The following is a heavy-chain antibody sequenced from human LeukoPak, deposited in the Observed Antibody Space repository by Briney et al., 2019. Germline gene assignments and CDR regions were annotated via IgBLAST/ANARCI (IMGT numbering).Heavy chain of an antibody. CDR3: ARVKFPNWFDP. J-gene: IGHJ5*02. Sequence: ASVKDSCKASGHTFTSYAMHWVRQAPGQRLEWMGWINAGNGNTKYSQKFQGRVTITRDTSASTAYMELSSLRSEDTAVYYCARVKFPNWFDPWGQGTLVTVSS. CDR2: INAGNGNT. CDR1: GHTFTSYA. V-gene: IGHV1-3*01.